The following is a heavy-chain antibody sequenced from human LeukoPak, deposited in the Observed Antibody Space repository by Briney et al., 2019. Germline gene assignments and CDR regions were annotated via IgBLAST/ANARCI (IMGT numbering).Heavy chain of an antibody. J-gene: IGHJ4*02. CDR3: ARGPIVVDHFDY. V-gene: IGHV1-8*01. CDR2: MNPNSGNT. Sequence: ASVKVSCKASGYTFTSYDINWVRQATGQGLEWMGWMNPNSGNTGYAQKFQGRVTMTRSTSISTAYMELSSLRSEDTAVYYCARGPIVVDHFDYWGQGTLVTVSS. D-gene: IGHD3-22*01. CDR1: GYTFTSYD.